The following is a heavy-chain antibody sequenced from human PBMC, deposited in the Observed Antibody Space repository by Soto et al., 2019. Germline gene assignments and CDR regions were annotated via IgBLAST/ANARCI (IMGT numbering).Heavy chain of an antibody. Sequence: ESGGGLVKPGGSLRLSCAASGFTFSNAWMNWVRQAPGKGLEWVGRIKSKTDGGTTDYAAPVKGRFTISRDDSKNTLYLQMNSLKTEDTAVYYCASTSCCLDGMDVWGQGTTVTVSS. CDR2: IKSKTDGGTT. CDR3: ASTSCCLDGMDV. CDR1: GFTFSNAW. D-gene: IGHD2-2*01. V-gene: IGHV3-15*07. J-gene: IGHJ6*02.